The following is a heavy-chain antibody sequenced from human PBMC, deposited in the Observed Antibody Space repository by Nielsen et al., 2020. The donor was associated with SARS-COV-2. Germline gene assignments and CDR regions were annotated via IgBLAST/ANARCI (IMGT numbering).Heavy chain of an antibody. CDR2: ISGTTTYI. V-gene: IGHV3-21*01. D-gene: IGHD3-9*01. CDR1: KFTFNSYA. CDR3: ARGLQYFEAYYFDY. Sequence: GESLKISCAASKFTFNSYAMSWVRQAPGKGLEWVASISGTTTYIYYADSLKGRFTISRDNVNNLLFLQMNSLRAEDTALYYCARGLQYFEAYYFDYWGQGTLVTVSS. J-gene: IGHJ4*02.